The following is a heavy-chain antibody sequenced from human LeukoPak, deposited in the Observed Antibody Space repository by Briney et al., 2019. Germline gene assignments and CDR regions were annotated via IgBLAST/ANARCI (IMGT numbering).Heavy chain of an antibody. CDR1: GFTFSSYN. CDR2: ITSSSNTM. J-gene: IGHJ4*02. CDR3: GRRKDWCTSSSCHFDY. D-gene: IGHD2-2*01. V-gene: IGHV3-48*01. Sequence: GGSLRLSCAASGFTFSSYNMNWVRQAPGKGLEGVSYITSSSNTMHYADSVKGRFTISSDNAKNSLYLQMNSLRAQDTALYYCGRRKDWCTSSSCHFDYWGQGTLVSVSS.